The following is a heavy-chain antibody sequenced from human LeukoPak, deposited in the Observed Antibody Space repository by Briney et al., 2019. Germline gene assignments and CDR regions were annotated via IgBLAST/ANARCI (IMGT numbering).Heavy chain of an antibody. CDR2: IYYSGST. CDR3: ARENYCSGGSCVDY. D-gene: IGHD2-15*01. J-gene: IGHJ4*02. Sequence: PSETLSLTCTVSGGSISSYYWSWIRQPPGKGLEWIGCIYYSGSTNYNPSLKSRVTISVDTSKNQFSLKLSSVTAADTAVYYCARENYCSGGSCVDYWGQGTLVTVSS. CDR1: GGSISSYY. V-gene: IGHV4-59*01.